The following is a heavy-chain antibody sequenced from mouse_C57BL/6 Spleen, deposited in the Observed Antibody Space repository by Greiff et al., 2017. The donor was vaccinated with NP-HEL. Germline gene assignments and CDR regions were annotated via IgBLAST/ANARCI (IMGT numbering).Heavy chain of an antibody. J-gene: IGHJ2*01. CDR1: GYTFTSYG. CDR3: AIYYYGSSSIFDY. D-gene: IGHD1-1*01. Sequence: VKLMESGAELARPGASVKLSCKASGYTFTSYGISWVKQRTGQGLEWIGEIYPRSGNTYYNEKFKGKATLTADKSSSTAYMELRSLTSEDSAVYFCAIYYYGSSSIFDYWGQGTTLTVSS. V-gene: IGHV1-81*01. CDR2: IYPRSGNT.